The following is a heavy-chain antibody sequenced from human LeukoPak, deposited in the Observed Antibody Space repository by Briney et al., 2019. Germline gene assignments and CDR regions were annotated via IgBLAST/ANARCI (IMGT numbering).Heavy chain of an antibody. CDR2: IYSGGST. J-gene: IGHJ4*02. CDR3: ARGEPKRFLEWLFDY. CDR1: GFTVSSNY. Sequence: GGSLRLSCAASGFTVSSNYMSWVRQAPGKGLEWVSVIYSGGSTYYADSVKGRFTISRDNSKNTLYLQMNSLRAEDTAVYYCARGEPKRFLEWLFDYWGQGTQVTVSS. V-gene: IGHV3-66*01. D-gene: IGHD3-3*01.